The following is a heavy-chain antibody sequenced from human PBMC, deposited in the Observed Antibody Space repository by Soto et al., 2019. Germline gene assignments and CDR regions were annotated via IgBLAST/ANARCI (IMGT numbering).Heavy chain of an antibody. CDR3: TSALREGPY. CDR2: ISFDGTGI. Sequence: EVQLVESGGALVQPGGSLTLSCEASGFTFSTSWMHWVRQPPGKGLVWVSRISFDGTGISYADSVKGRFTISRDNAKNTLNLQMNSLRVEDTAVYYCTSALREGPYWGQGTQVTVS. J-gene: IGHJ4*02. CDR1: GFTFSTSW. V-gene: IGHV3-74*01.